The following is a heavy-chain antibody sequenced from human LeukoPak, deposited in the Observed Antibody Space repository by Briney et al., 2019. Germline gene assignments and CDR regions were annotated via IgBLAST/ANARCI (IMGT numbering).Heavy chain of an antibody. CDR3: AKSVGDGDKIYYYFYYMDV. D-gene: IGHD5-24*01. J-gene: IGHJ6*03. CDR2: ISGGGGST. V-gene: IGHV3-23*01. CDR1: QFTFTSYS. Sequence: GGSLTLSCAASQFTFTSYSMTWVRQAPGKGLEWVSAISGGGGSTFYADSVKSRFTISRDNIRNVVFLQMNSLRAEDTAVYYCAKSVGDGDKIYYYFYYMDVWGKGTTVTVS.